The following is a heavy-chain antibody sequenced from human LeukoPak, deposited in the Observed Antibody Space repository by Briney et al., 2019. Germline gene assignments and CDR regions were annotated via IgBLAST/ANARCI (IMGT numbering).Heavy chain of an antibody. CDR3: ARESVWGSDVDY. D-gene: IGHD3-16*01. CDR1: GDSISSYY. J-gene: IGHJ4*02. CDR2: IYHSGST. Sequence: SETLSLTCTVSGDSISSYYWSWIRQPPGKGLEWIGSIYHSGSTYYNPSLKSRVTISVDTSKNQFSLKLSSVTAADTAVYYCARESVWGSDVDYWGQGTLVTVSS. V-gene: IGHV4-38-2*02.